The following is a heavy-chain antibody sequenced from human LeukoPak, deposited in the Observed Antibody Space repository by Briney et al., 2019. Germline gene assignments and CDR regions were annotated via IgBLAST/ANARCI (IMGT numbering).Heavy chain of an antibody. CDR3: AKIDYGGND. V-gene: IGHV3-9*01. CDR1: GFTFDDYG. Sequence: PGGSLRLSCAASGFTFDDYGMSWVRQAPGKGLEWVSGISWNSVCIDYADSVKGRFTISRDNAKSSLYLQMNSLRAEDTALYYCAKIDYGGNDWGQGTLVTVSS. J-gene: IGHJ4*02. D-gene: IGHD4-23*01. CDR2: ISWNSVCI.